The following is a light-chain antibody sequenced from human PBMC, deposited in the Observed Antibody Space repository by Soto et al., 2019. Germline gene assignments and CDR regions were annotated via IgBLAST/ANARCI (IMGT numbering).Light chain of an antibody. J-gene: IGKJ2*01. Sequence: EIVMTQSPATLSVSPGERATLSCRASQSVSSTLAWYQQKPCQAPRLLIYGASTRATGIPARFSGSGSGTEFTLTISSLQSEEFAVYYCQQYNNWPMYTFGQGTKLEIK. CDR1: QSVSST. CDR3: QQYNNWPMYT. V-gene: IGKV3-15*01. CDR2: GAS.